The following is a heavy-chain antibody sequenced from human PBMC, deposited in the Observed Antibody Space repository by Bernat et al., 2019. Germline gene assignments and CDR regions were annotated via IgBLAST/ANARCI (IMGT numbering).Heavy chain of an antibody. J-gene: IGHJ4*02. CDR3: TTDVRQWLVKVDY. CDR1: GFTFSNAW. CDR2: IKSKTDGGTT. V-gene: IGHV3-15*01. Sequence: EVQLVESGGGLVKPGGSLRLSCAASGFTFSNAWMSWVRQAPGKGLELVGRIKSKTDGGTTDYAAPVKGRFTISRDDSKNTLYLQMNSLKTEDTAVYYCTTDVRQWLVKVDYWGQGTLVTVSS. D-gene: IGHD6-19*01.